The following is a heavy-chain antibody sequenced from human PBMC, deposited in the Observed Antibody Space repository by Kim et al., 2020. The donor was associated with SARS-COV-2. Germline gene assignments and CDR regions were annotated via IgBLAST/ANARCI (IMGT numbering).Heavy chain of an antibody. J-gene: IGHJ4*02. CDR3: ARHRVTLLWFGADFDY. V-gene: IGHV4-39*01. D-gene: IGHD3-10*01. Sequence: SLKSRVTISVDTSKNQFSLKLSSVTAADTAVYYCARHRVTLLWFGADFDYWGQGTLVTVSS.